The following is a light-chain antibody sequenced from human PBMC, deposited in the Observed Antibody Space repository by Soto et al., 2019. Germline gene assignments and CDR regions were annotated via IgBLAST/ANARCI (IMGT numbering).Light chain of an antibody. CDR1: EGISSY. CDR3: QQSYRTPPT. Sequence: DIQMTQSPSSVSVSVGDRVTITCRASEGISSYFNWYQQKPGKAPKLLIHAASILQSGVSSRFSGSGSGTDFTLTIRSVEPEDFGTYYCQQSYRTPPTFGQGTKVEIK. CDR2: AAS. V-gene: IGKV1-39*01. J-gene: IGKJ1*01.